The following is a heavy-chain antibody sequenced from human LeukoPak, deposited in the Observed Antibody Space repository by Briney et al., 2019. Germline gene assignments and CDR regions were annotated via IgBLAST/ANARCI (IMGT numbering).Heavy chain of an antibody. J-gene: IGHJ4*02. CDR1: GLTFSDNY. Sequence: TGGSLRLSCAASGLTFSDNYMTWVRQAPGKGLEWVSILYSDGRIFYADSVKDRFTISRDNSNNTLYLQMNSLRAEDTAVYYCAKQWGPGYWGLGTLVTVFS. D-gene: IGHD3-16*01. V-gene: IGHV3-66*04. CDR2: LYSDGRI. CDR3: AKQWGPGY.